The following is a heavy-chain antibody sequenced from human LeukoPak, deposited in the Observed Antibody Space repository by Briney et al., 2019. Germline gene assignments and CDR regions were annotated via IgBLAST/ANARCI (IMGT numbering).Heavy chain of an antibody. CDR3: AKVGRGGTIFGVVQN. Sequence: GGSLRLSCAASGSTFSSYGMHWVRQAPGKGLEWVAVISYDGSNKYYADSVKGRFTTSRDNSKNTLYLQMNSLRAEDTAVYYCAKVGRGGTIFGVVQNWGQGTLVTVSS. D-gene: IGHD3-3*01. CDR2: ISYDGSNK. V-gene: IGHV3-30*18. CDR1: GSTFSSYG. J-gene: IGHJ4*02.